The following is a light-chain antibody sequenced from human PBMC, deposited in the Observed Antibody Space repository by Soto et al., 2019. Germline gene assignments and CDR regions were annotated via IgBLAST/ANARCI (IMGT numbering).Light chain of an antibody. CDR3: QQSYLTPLT. CDR2: AAS. J-gene: IGKJ4*01. Sequence: DIQMTQSPSSLSASAGDRVTITCRSSQSISDSLNWYQQKPGKAPKLLIYAASSLQSGVPSRFSGSGSGTDFTLTIGSLQPEDFATYFCQQSYLTPLTFGGGTKVEIK. V-gene: IGKV1-39*01. CDR1: QSISDS.